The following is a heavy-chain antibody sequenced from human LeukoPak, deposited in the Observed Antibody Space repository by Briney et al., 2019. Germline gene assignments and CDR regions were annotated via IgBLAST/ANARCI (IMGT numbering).Heavy chain of an antibody. V-gene: IGHV1-24*01. CDR3: ATAGYTNNWYYFDY. Sequence: ASVTVACKVSGYTLSELFIHWVRQAPGKGLEWMGGLDPEDAETIYAQKFQGRVSMTEDTSTDTAYMELSSLRSEDTAVYYCATAGYTNNWYYFDYWGQGTLVTVSS. J-gene: IGHJ4*02. CDR2: LDPEDAET. CDR1: GYTLSELF. D-gene: IGHD6-13*01.